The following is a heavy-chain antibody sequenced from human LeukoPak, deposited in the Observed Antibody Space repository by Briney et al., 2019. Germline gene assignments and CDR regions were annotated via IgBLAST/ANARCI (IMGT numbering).Heavy chain of an antibody. D-gene: IGHD3-10*01. J-gene: IGHJ4*02. CDR3: ARDGGLEGGVIPHFGY. CDR2: IIPIFGTA. V-gene: IGHV1-69*13. Sequence: ASVKVSCKASGGTFSSYAISWVRQAPGQGLEWMGGIIPIFGTANYAQKFQGRVTITADESTSTAYMELSSLRSEDTAVYYCARDGGLEGGVIPHFGYWGQGTLVTVSS. CDR1: GGTFSSYA.